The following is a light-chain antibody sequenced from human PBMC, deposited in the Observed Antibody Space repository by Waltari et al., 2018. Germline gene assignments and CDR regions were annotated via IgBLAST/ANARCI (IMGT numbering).Light chain of an antibody. Sequence: QSALTQPASVSGSPGQSITISCIGSRSDIGPYNLVSWCQQHPGIAPKLMIYGGTQRPSGVSNRFSGSRSGNTASLTISGLQAEDEADYFCCSYAYSNTLLFGGGTKLTVL. CDR1: RSDIGPYNL. CDR2: GGT. J-gene: IGLJ2*01. CDR3: CSYAYSNTLL. V-gene: IGLV2-23*01.